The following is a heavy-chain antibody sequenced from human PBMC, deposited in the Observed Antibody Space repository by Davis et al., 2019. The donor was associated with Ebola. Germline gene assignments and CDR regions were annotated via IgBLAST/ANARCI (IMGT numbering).Heavy chain of an antibody. J-gene: IGHJ6*02. CDR1: GDSVSSGG. CDR2: TYYNSKWYN. V-gene: IGHV6-1*01. CDR3: ARGWLRGGMDV. Sequence: PSETLSLTCAISGDSVSSGGWNWIRQSPSRGLEWLGRTYYNSKWYNDYAVSVKSRITINLDTSKNQFSLQLNSVTPEETALYYCARGWLRGGMDVWGEGTTVTV. D-gene: IGHD5-18*01.